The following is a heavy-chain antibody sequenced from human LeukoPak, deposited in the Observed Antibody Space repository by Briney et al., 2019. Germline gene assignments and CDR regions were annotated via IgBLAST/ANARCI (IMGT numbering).Heavy chain of an antibody. V-gene: IGHV1-69*05. J-gene: IGHJ4*02. CDR2: IIPIFGTA. CDR3: ARGERGYSYVTHY. CDR1: GGTFSSYA. D-gene: IGHD5-18*01. Sequence: ASAKVSCKASGGTFSSYAISWVRQAPGQGLEWMGGIIPIFGTANYAQKFQGRVTITTDQSTSTAYMELSSLRSEDTAVYYCARGERGYSYVTHYWGQGTLVTVSS.